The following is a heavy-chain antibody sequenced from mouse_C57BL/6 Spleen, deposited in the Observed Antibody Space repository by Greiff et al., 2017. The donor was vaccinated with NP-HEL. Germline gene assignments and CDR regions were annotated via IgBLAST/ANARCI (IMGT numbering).Heavy chain of an antibody. D-gene: IGHD1-1*01. J-gene: IGHJ3*01. CDR3: ARGDYYGTTRFAY. V-gene: IGHV1-26*01. Sequence: VQLQQSGPELVKPGASVKISCKASGYTFTDYYMNWVKQSHGKSLEWIGDINPNNGGTSYNQKFKGKATLTVDKSSSTAYMELRSLTSEDSAVYYCARGDYYGTTRFAYWGQGTLVTVSA. CDR1: GYTFTDYY. CDR2: INPNNGGT.